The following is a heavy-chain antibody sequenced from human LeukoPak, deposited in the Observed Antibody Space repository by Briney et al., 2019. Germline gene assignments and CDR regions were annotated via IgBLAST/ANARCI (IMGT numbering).Heavy chain of an antibody. J-gene: IGHJ4*02. D-gene: IGHD3-10*01. Sequence: ASVKVSCKVSGYTLTELSMRWVRQAPGKGLEWMGGFDPEDGETIYAQKFQGRVTMTEDTSTDTAYMELSSLRSEDTAVYYCATNPLWFGELLYESDYWGQGTLVTVSS. CDR3: ATNPLWFGELLYESDY. CDR2: FDPEDGET. V-gene: IGHV1-24*01. CDR1: GYTLTELS.